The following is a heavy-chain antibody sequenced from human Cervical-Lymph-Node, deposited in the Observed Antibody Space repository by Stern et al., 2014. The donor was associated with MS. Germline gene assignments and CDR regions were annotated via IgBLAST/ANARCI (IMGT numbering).Heavy chain of an antibody. CDR3: ASERYTYYDDQRPPGGFGP. J-gene: IGHJ5*02. CDR1: GITFSQSA. V-gene: IGHV1-58*03. CDR2: VVGLNGDT. Sequence: QLVESGPEVKKPGTSVKVSCKASGITFSQSAVQWLRQARGQRLAWIWGVVGLNGDTNYAQSFQERVTITRDMSTSTVYMELRSLRSEDTAVYYCASERYTYYDDQRPPGGFGPWGQGTLVTVSS. D-gene: IGHD5-18*01.